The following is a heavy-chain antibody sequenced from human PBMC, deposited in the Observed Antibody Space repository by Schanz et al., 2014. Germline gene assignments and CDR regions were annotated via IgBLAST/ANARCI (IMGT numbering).Heavy chain of an antibody. CDR3: VVWFGGIRNA. CDR2: TKNKANSYTT. J-gene: IGHJ5*02. Sequence: EVQLVESGGGLVQPGGSLRLSCAASGFIFSDHYMEWVRQAPGKGLQWVGRTKNKANSYTTAYAAPVKGRVTISRHDLKNSTNLPTHNLKAKDPPVYYWVVWFGGIRNAWGRGTLVTVSS. CDR1: GFIFSDHY. V-gene: IGHV3-72*01. D-gene: IGHD3-10*01.